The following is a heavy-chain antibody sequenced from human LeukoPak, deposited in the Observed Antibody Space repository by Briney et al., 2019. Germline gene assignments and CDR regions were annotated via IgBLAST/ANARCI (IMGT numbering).Heavy chain of an antibody. CDR3: ARVVGQWLVRFDY. Sequence: SETLSLTCAVYGGSFSGYYWSWIRQPPGKGLEWIGEINYSGSTNYNPSLKSRVTISVDTSKNQFSLKLSSVTAEDTAVYYCARVVGQWLVRFDYWGQGTLVTVSS. D-gene: IGHD6-19*01. CDR1: GGSFSGYY. J-gene: IGHJ4*02. CDR2: INYSGST. V-gene: IGHV4-34*01.